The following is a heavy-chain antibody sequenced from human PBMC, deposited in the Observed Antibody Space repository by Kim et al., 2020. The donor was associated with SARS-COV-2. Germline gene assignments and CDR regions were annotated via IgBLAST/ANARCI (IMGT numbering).Heavy chain of an antibody. D-gene: IGHD2-15*01. V-gene: IGHV3-23*01. J-gene: IGHJ4*02. Sequence: SGKGRFTISRDNSKNTLYLQMNSLRAEDTAVYYCAKAGDIVVVVAAAIDYWGQGTLVTVSS. CDR3: AKAGDIVVVVAAAIDY.